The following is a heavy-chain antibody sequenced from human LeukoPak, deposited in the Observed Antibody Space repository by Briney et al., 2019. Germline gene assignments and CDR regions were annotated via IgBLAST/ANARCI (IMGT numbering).Heavy chain of an antibody. V-gene: IGHV1-18*01. D-gene: IGHD3-10*01. CDR2: ISAYNGNT. CDR1: GYTFTSYG. Sequence: ASVKVSCKASGYTFTSYGISWVRQAPGQGLEWMGWISAYNGNTNYAQKLQGRVTMTTDTSTSTAYMELRSLRSDDTAVYYCARDVEWALGPGINWFDPWGQGTLVPVSS. CDR3: ARDVEWALGPGINWFDP. J-gene: IGHJ5*02.